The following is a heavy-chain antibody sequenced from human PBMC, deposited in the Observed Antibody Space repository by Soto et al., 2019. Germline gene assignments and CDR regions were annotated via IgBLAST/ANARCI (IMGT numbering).Heavy chain of an antibody. CDR2: ISHTGSS. J-gene: IGHJ4*02. D-gene: IGHD5-12*01. Sequence: QVQLRQWGAGLLEPSDTLSLTCAVYGGSFSDYYWNWLRQSPGKGLECIGEISHTGSSDYNPFLRSRATISVDPSRNQFSLRLTSVTAADTAIYYCARRGKSSGYAPDFWGRGTLVTVSS. CDR1: GGSFSDYY. CDR3: ARRGKSSGYAPDF. V-gene: IGHV4-34*01.